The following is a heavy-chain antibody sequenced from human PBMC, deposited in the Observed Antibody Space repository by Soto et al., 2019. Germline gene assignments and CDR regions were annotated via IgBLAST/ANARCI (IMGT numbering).Heavy chain of an antibody. J-gene: IGHJ6*02. Sequence: QVQLVESGGGVVQPGRSLRLSCAASGFTFSSYAMHWVRQAPGKGLEWVAVISYDGSNKYYADSVKGRFTISRDNSKNTLYLQMNSLRAEDTAVYYCGRGPTILDRGGWDYYYDGMDVWGQGTTVTVSS. V-gene: IGHV3-30*14. CDR1: GFTFSSYA. D-gene: IGHD3-3*01. CDR2: ISYDGSNK. CDR3: GRGPTILDRGGWDYYYDGMDV.